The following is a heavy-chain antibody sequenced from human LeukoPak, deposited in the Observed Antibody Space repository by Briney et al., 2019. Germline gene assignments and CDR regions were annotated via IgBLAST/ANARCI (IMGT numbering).Heavy chain of an antibody. CDR2: IYYNGNT. V-gene: IGHV4-39*01. J-gene: IGHJ4*02. CDR1: GGSISSVKYY. CDR3: ARQGTDFWSGYSDY. D-gene: IGHD3-3*01. Sequence: SETLSLTCTVSGGSISSVKYYWGWIRQPPGKGLEWIGSIYYNGNTYYNPSLKSRVTISVDTSKNQFSLKLSSVTAADTAVYYCARQGTDFWSGYSDYWGQGTLVTVSS.